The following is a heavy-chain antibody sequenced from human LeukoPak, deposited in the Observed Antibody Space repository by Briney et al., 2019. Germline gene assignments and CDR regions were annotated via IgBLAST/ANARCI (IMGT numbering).Heavy chain of an antibody. J-gene: IGHJ4*02. D-gene: IGHD6-6*01. CDR1: GGSFNSYT. CDR2: VNPFSGTA. Sequence: SVKVSCKSSGGSFNSYTISWVRQAPGQGLLEWMGGVNPFSGTANYAQQFQGRLTIISDESTRTAYMELSSLGSEDTAVYYCARTKHLVGYFFDLWGQGTLVTVSS. V-gene: IGHV1-69*13. CDR3: ARTKHLVGYFFDL.